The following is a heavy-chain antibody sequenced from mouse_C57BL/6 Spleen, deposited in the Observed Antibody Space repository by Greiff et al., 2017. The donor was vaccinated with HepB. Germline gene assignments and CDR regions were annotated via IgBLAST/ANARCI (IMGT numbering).Heavy chain of an antibody. J-gene: IGHJ2*01. V-gene: IGHV1-7*01. CDR2: INPSSGYT. CDR3: ARDGPFDY. Sequence: VKLMESGAELAKPGASVKLSCKASGYTFTSYWMHWVKQRPGQGLEWIGYINPSSGYTKYNQKFKYKATLTADKSSSTAYMQLSSLTYEDSAVYYCARDGPFDYWGQGTTLTVSS. D-gene: IGHD2-3*01. CDR1: GYTFTSYW.